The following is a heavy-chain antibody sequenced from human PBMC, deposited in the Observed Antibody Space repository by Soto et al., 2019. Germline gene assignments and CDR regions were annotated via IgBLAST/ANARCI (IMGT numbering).Heavy chain of an antibody. V-gene: IGHV3-7*03. CDR2: IKEDGSER. J-gene: IGHJ4*02. Sequence: GGSLRLSCAASGFTFSNYRMSWVRQAPGKGLEWVASIKEDGSERYYVPSVRGRFTISRDNAKNSLSLQMNSLRADDTAVYYCANLKVSSAWDFWGQGTLVTVSS. CDR1: GFTFSNYR. D-gene: IGHD6-19*01. CDR3: ANLKVSSAWDF.